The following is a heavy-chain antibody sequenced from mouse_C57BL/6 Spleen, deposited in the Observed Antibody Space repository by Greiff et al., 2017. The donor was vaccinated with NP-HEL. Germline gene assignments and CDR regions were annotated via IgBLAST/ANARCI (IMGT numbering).Heavy chain of an antibody. CDR3: ARFGKKYFDV. D-gene: IGHD2-1*01. J-gene: IGHJ1*03. Sequence: QVQLQQPGAELVKPGASVKLSCKASGYTFTSYWMQWVKQRPGQGLEWIGEIDPSDSYTNYNQKFKGKATLTVDPSSSTAYMQLSSLTSEDSAVYYCARFGKKYFDVWGTGTTVTVSS. V-gene: IGHV1-50*01. CDR1: GYTFTSYW. CDR2: IDPSDSYT.